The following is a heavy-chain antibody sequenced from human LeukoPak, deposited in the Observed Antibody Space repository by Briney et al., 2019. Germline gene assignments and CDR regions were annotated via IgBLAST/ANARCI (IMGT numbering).Heavy chain of an antibody. CDR2: INPSVGST. Sequence: GASVKVSCKASGYTFTSYSMHWVRQAPGQGLEWMGIINPSVGSTSYAQKFQGRVTMTRDTSTSTVYMELSSLRSDDTAVYYCARDVMVAAYCFDSWGQGTLVTVSS. CDR3: ARDVMVAAYCFDS. V-gene: IGHV1-46*01. D-gene: IGHD2-15*01. CDR1: GYTFTSYS. J-gene: IGHJ4*02.